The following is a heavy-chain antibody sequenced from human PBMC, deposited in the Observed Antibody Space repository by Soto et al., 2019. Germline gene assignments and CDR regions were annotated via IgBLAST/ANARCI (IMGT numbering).Heavy chain of an antibody. CDR2: VTGDGSST. D-gene: IGHD1-26*01. Sequence: EVQLVESGGGLVQPGGSMRLSCAASGFRFSNYWMHWVRQAPGKGLVWVSRVTGDGSSTTYADSAKGRFTISRDNAENTLYLQMNSLRVDDTAVYYCARSMVGASNDGFDVWGQGTVVSVSS. CDR3: ARSMVGASNDGFDV. V-gene: IGHV3-74*01. CDR1: GFRFSNYW. J-gene: IGHJ3*01.